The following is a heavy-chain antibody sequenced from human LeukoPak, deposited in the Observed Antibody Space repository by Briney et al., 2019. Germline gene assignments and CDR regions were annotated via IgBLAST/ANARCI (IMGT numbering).Heavy chain of an antibody. V-gene: IGHV4-38-2*02. CDR2: IYHSGST. D-gene: IGHD2-2*01. J-gene: IGHJ4*02. CDR1: GYSISSGYY. Sequence: PSETLSLTCTVSGYSISSGYYWGWIRQPPGKGLEWIGSIYHSGSTYYNPSLKSRVTISVDTSKNQFSLKLSSVTAADTAVYYCSVVPAAMTAHRTYYFDYWGQGTLVTVSS. CDR3: SVVPAAMTAHRTYYFDY.